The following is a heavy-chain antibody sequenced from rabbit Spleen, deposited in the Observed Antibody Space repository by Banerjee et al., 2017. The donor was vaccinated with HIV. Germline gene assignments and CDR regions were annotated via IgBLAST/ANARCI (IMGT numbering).Heavy chain of an antibody. Sequence: EESGGGLVQPEGSLTLTCTASGFSFSSSYWICWFRQAPEKGLEWIACIGGGGGVATYYASWAKGRLTISKTSSTTVTLQMTSLTAADTATYFCARDVISSVWGVGFGLWGQGTLVTVS. CDR3: ARDVISSVWGVGFGL. CDR2: IGGGGGVAT. V-gene: IGHV1S45*01. J-gene: IGHJ3*01. D-gene: IGHD4-1*01. CDR1: GFSFSSSYW.